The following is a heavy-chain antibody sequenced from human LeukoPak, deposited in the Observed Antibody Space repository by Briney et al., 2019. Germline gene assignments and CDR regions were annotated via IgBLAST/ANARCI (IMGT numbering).Heavy chain of an antibody. CDR3: ARHVWLQPFDY. D-gene: IGHD3-9*01. V-gene: IGHV4-59*08. CDR1: GGSMNSYY. CDR2: IYYSGST. Sequence: SETLSLTCSVSGGSMNSYYWSWIRQSPGKGLEWIRYIYYSGSTNYNPSLKSRVTISVDTSKNQFSLKLSSVTAADTAVYYCARHVWLQPFDYWGQGTLVTVSS. J-gene: IGHJ4*02.